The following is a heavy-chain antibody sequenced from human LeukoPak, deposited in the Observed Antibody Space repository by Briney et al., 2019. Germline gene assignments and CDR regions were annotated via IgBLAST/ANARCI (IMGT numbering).Heavy chain of an antibody. CDR1: GGSFSGYY. D-gene: IGHD2-8*01. Sequence: SETLSLTCAVYGGSFSGYYWSWIRQPPGKGLEWIGEINHSGSTNYNPSLKRRVTISVDTSKNQFSLKLSSVTAADTAVYYCARESNENWFDPWGQGTLVTVSS. J-gene: IGHJ5*02. CDR3: ARESNENWFDP. V-gene: IGHV4-34*01. CDR2: INHSGST.